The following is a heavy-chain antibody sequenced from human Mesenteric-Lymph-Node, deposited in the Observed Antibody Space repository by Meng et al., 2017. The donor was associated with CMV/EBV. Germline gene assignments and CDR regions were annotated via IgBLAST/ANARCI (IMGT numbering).Heavy chain of an antibody. Sequence: GSLRLSCTVSNYFITAGFYWGWIRQPPGKGLEWIGSIYHTGSTYKNPSLESRVTISVDTSNNEFSLKLSSVTAADTAVYYCAREELYNFGGDFWGQGTLVTVSS. CDR3: AREELYNFGGDF. D-gene: IGHD3-10*01. V-gene: IGHV4-38-2*02. J-gene: IGHJ4*02. CDR2: IYHTGST. CDR1: NYFITAGFY.